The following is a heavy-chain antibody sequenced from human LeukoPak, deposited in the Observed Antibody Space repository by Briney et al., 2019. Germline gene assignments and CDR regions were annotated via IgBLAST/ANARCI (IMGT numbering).Heavy chain of an antibody. V-gene: IGHV4-59*01. CDR1: GGSISSYY. J-gene: IGHJ3*02. CDR2: IYYSGST. Sequence: SETLSLTCTVSGGSISSYYWSWIRQPPGKGLEWIGYIYYSGSTNYNPSLKSRVTISVDTSKNQFSLKLSSVTAADTAVYYCARDRVRGRHDAFDIWGQGTMVTVSS. CDR3: ARDRVRGRHDAFDI. D-gene: IGHD3-10*01.